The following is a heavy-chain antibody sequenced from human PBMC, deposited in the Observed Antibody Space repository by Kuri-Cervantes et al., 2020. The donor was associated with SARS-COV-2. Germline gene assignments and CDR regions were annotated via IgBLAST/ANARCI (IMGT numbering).Heavy chain of an antibody. CDR1: GYTLTELS. J-gene: IGHJ3*02. V-gene: IGHV1-24*01. Sequence: ASVKVSCKVSGYTLTELSMHWVRQAPGKGLEWMGGFGPEDGETIYAQRFQGRVTMTEDTSTDTAYMELSSLRSEDTAVYYCATAYCGGDCYSRADAFDIWGQGTMVTVSS. CDR2: FGPEDGET. CDR3: ATAYCGGDCYSRADAFDI. D-gene: IGHD2-21*01.